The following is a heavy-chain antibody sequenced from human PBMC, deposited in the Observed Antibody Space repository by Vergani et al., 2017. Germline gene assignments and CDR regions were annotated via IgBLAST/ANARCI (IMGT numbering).Heavy chain of an antibody. CDR3: AREKLAAAGLEGSFDY. V-gene: IGHV4-61*10. CDR2: IYYSGST. CDR1: GGSVSSGSYY. Sequence: QVQLQESGPGLVKPSETLSLTCTVSGGSVSSGSYYWSWIRQPAGKGLEWIGYIYYSGSTNYNPSLKSRVTISVDTSKNQFSLKLSSVTAADTAVYYCAREKLAAAGLEGSFDYWGQGTLVTVSS. J-gene: IGHJ4*02. D-gene: IGHD6-13*01.